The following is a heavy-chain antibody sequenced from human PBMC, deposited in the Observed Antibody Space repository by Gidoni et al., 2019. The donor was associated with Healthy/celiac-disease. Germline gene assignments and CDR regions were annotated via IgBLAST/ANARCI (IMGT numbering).Heavy chain of an antibody. CDR1: GFTFSSYS. V-gene: IGHV3-48*04. Sequence: EVQLVESGGGLVQPGGSLRLSCAASGFTFSSYSMNWVRQAPGKGLEWVSYISSSSSTIYYADSVKGRFTISRDNAKNSLYLQMNSLRAEDTAVYYCARGVRQWELLTPHFDYWGQGTLVTVSS. CDR3: ARGVRQWELLTPHFDY. J-gene: IGHJ4*02. D-gene: IGHD1-26*01. CDR2: ISSSSSTI.